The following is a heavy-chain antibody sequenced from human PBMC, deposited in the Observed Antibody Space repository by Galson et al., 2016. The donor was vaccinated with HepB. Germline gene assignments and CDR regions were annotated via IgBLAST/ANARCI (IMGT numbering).Heavy chain of an antibody. D-gene: IGHD3-3*01. J-gene: IGHJ4*02. CDR2: ISGNGDSI. CDR3: AKDVHYDFWSALHNYFAY. CDR1: GFTFSSYA. Sequence: SLRLSCAASGFTFSSYAMSWVRQAPGKGLEWVSAISGNGDSIYYADSVRGRFTISRDNSKNTLFLQINSLRAEDTAVFYCAKDVHYDFWSALHNYFAYWGQGTLVTVSS. V-gene: IGHV3-23*01.